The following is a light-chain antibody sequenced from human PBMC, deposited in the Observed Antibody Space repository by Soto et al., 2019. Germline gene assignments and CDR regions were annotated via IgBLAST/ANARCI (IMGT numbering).Light chain of an antibody. CDR1: LSFIGDH. Sequence: EIVLTQSPGTLSLSPGERATLSCRSSLSFIGDHLAWYQQKPGQSPRLLMHGTSNRATGIPDRFSGSGSGTDFTLTISRLEPEDFAVYSCQQYGSTPWTFGRGTKVEIK. J-gene: IGKJ1*01. CDR3: QQYGSTPWT. CDR2: GTS. V-gene: IGKV3-20*01.